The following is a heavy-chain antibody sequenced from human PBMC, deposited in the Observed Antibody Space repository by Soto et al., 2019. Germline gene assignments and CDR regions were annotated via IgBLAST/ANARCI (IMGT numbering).Heavy chain of an antibody. Sequence: EVQLVESGGGLVEPGGSLRLSCEASGFTFGNAYMNWVRQAPGKGLEWVGRIKTNTDYGTTDYATPVKGRFLISRDDSKDTRFLQMNSLKTEDTAVYVCCTDVQAISYYDGIGYSPDWGQGTLVTVSS. D-gene: IGHD3-22*01. CDR2: IKTNTDYGTT. V-gene: IGHV3-15*01. CDR1: GFTFGNAY. J-gene: IGHJ4*02. CDR3: CTDVQAISYYDGIGYSPD.